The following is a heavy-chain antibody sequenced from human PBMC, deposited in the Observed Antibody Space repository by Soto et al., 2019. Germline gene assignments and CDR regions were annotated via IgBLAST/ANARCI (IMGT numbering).Heavy chain of an antibody. CDR3: AKEKISTSCCNWFDP. Sequence: SETLSLTCTVSGGSIISYYWSWIRQPPGKGLEWIGYIYYSGGTNYNPSLKSRVTISVDTSKNQFSLKLSSVTAADTAVYYCAKEKISTSCCNWFDPWGQGTLVTVSS. D-gene: IGHD2-2*01. CDR1: GGSIISYY. CDR2: IYYSGGT. V-gene: IGHV4-59*12. J-gene: IGHJ5*02.